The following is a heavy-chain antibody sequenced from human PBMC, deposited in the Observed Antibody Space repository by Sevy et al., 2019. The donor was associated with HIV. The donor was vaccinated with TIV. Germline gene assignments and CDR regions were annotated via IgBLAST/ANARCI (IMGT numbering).Heavy chain of an antibody. CDR2: ISSSGSTI. CDR3: ARGEWGGVHY. D-gene: IGHD3-16*01. CDR1: GFTFTTYE. J-gene: IGHJ4*02. V-gene: IGHV3-48*03. Sequence: GESLKISCAASGFTFTTYEMNWVRQGPGKGLEWVSYISSSGSTIYYADSVKGRFTISRDNAKNSLYLQMNSLRAEDTAVYYCARGEWGGVHYWGQGTLVTVSS.